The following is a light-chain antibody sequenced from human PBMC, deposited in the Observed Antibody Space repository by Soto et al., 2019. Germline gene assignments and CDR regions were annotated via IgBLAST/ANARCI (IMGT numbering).Light chain of an antibody. CDR2: AAS. Sequence: DVQMTQSPSSLSASVGDRVTITCRASQSVSIYLIWYQQKPGKAPNLLISAASSLQNGVTSTFRGTGSVTDFTLTISGLQPEAVATYYCQQSYSTPPWTFGQGTKVESK. J-gene: IGKJ1*01. V-gene: IGKV1-39*01. CDR1: QSVSIY. CDR3: QQSYSTPPWT.